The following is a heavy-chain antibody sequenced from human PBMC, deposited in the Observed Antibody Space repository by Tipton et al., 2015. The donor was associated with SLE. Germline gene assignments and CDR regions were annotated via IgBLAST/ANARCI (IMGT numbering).Heavy chain of an antibody. D-gene: IGHD6-19*01. V-gene: IGHV4-39*01. Sequence: TLSLTCTVSGGSISSSSYYWGWIPQPPGKGLEWIGSIYYSGSTYYNPSLKSRVTISVDTSKNQFSLKLSSVTAADTAVYYCARRGWVDAFDIWGQGTMVIVSS. CDR2: IYYSGST. CDR3: ARRGWVDAFDI. J-gene: IGHJ3*02. CDR1: GGSISSSSYY.